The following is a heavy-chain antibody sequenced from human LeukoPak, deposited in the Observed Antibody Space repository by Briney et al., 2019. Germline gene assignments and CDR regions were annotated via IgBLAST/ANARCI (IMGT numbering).Heavy chain of an antibody. J-gene: IGHJ6*02. Sequence: PSETLSLTCTVSGGSISSYYWSWIRQPPGKGLEWIGYIYYSGSTNYNPSLKSRVTISVDTSKNQFSLRLSPVTAADTAVYYCARLYGSGSYSQYYYYGMDVWGQGTTVTVSS. D-gene: IGHD3-10*01. CDR1: GGSISSYY. CDR2: IYYSGST. V-gene: IGHV4-59*08. CDR3: ARLYGSGSYSQYYYYGMDV.